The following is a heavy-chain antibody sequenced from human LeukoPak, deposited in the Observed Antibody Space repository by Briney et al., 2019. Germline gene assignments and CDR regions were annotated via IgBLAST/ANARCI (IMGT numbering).Heavy chain of an antibody. CDR2: INWNGGST. Sequence: GGSLRLSCAASGFTFDDYGMSWVRQAPGKWLEWVSGINWNGGSTGYADSVKGRFTISRDNAKNSLYLQMNSLRAEDTALYYCARVQGYCSSTSCYFDYWGQGTLVTVSS. CDR1: GFTFDDYG. CDR3: ARVQGYCSSTSCYFDY. V-gene: IGHV3-20*04. J-gene: IGHJ4*02. D-gene: IGHD2-2*01.